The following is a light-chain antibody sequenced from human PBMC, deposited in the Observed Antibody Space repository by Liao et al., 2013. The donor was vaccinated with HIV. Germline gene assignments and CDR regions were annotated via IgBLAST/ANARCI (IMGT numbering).Light chain of an antibody. CDR2: QDN. V-gene: IGLV3-1*01. Sequence: SSELTQSPSVSVSPGQTASITCSGDYLGDKYASWYQHKPGQSPVLVIYQDNKRPSGIPERFSGSTSGNTATLTISGTQAMDEADYFCQVWDRSSWVFGGGTKLTVL. CDR3: QVWDRSSWV. CDR1: YLGDKY. J-gene: IGLJ3*02.